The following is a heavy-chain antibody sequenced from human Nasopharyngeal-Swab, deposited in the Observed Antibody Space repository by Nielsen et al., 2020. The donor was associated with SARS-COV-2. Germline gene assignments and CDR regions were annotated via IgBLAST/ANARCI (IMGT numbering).Heavy chain of an antibody. J-gene: IGHJ4*02. Sequence: SETLSLTCAVSGYSISSGYYWSWIRQPPGKGLEWIGEINHGGSTNYNPSLKSRVTISVDTSKNQFSLKLTSVTAADTAVYYCARATGMIDYWGQGTLVTVSS. CDR2: INHGGST. D-gene: IGHD1-1*01. V-gene: IGHV4-34*01. CDR1: GYSISSGYY. CDR3: ARATGMIDY.